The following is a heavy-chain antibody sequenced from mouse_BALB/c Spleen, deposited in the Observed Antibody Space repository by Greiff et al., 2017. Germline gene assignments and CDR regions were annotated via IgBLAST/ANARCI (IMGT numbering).Heavy chain of an antibody. J-gene: IGHJ1*01. V-gene: IGHV6-6*02. CDR3: TRGGLRRYFDV. D-gene: IGHD2-4*01. Sequence: EVKVEESGGGLVQPGGSMKLSCVASGFTFSNYWMTWVRQSPEKGLEWVAEIRLKSNNYATHYAESVKGRFTISRDDSKSSVYLQMNNSRAEDTGMDYCTRGGLRRYFDVWGAGTTVTVSS. CDR2: IRLKSNNYAT. CDR1: GFTFSNYW.